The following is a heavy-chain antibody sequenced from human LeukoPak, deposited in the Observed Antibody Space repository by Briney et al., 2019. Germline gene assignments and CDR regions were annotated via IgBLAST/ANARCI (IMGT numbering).Heavy chain of an antibody. J-gene: IGHJ3*02. D-gene: IGHD3-9*01. Sequence: KPSETLSLTCTVSGGSISSYYWSWIRQPPGKGLEWIGYIYYSGSTNYNPSLKSRVTISVDTSKNQFSLKLSSVTAADTAVYYCASMYYDILTGYYGTNAFDIWGQGTIVSVSS. V-gene: IGHV4-59*01. CDR2: IYYSGST. CDR3: ASMYYDILTGYYGTNAFDI. CDR1: GGSISSYY.